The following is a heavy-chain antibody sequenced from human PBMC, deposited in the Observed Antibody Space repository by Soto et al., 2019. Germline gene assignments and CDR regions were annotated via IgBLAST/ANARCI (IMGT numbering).Heavy chain of an antibody. CDR1: GFTFSSYE. V-gene: IGHV3-48*03. J-gene: IGHJ4*02. CDR2: ISSSGSTI. Sequence: PGGSLRLSCAASGFTFSSYEMYWVRQAPGKGLEWVSYISSSGSTIYYADSVKGRFTISRDNAKNSLYLQMNSLRAEDTAVYYCARTDYYYDSSGYYNPLAYWGQGTLVTVSS. D-gene: IGHD3-22*01. CDR3: ARTDYYYDSSGYYNPLAY.